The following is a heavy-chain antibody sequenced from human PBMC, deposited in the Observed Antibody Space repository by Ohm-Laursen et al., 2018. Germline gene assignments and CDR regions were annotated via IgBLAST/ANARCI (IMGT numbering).Heavy chain of an antibody. CDR2: IHHTGYT. D-gene: IGHD1-14*01. J-gene: IGHJ3*02. CDR1: GDSISAHY. Sequence: SDTLSFTCSVSGDSISAHYWSCIRPPPGQGLDWIGYIHHTGYTTYNPSLKRRFTTPVDTYKKQFPLKRNSVTAADTALYYCARHPSNPDAFDIWGQGTMVTVSS. V-gene: IGHV4-59*08. CDR3: ARHPSNPDAFDI.